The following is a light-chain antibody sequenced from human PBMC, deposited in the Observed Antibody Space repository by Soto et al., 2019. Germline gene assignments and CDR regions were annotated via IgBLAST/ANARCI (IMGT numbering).Light chain of an antibody. J-gene: IGKJ1*01. CDR3: QQYNNWPPGT. Sequence: EIVMTQSPATLSVSPGERATLSCRASQSVSSNLAWYQQKPGQAPRLLIYGASTRATGIPARFRGSGSGTEFTLTISSLQSEDFAAYYCQQYNNWPPGTFGQGTKVEIK. CDR2: GAS. CDR1: QSVSSN. V-gene: IGKV3-15*01.